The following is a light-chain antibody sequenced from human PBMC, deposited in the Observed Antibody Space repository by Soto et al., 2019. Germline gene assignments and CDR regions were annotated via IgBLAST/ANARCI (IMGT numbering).Light chain of an antibody. V-gene: IGLV3-21*04. CDR1: NIGNKR. CDR2: YDS. CDR3: QGWDIMTDNDG. J-gene: IGLJ1*01. Sequence: SYVLTQSPSVSVAPEKTATITCGGNNIGNKRVHWYRQKPGQAPVLLISYDSDRPSGIPERFSGSNSGNTATLTISRVEAGDEADYYCQGWDIMTDNDGFGSGTKLTVL.